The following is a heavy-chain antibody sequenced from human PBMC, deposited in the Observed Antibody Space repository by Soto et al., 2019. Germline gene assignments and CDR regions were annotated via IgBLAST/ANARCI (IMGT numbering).Heavy chain of an antibody. CDR2: INHSGST. CDR1: GGSFSGYY. D-gene: IGHD3-10*01. V-gene: IGHV4-34*01. J-gene: IGHJ6*02. Sequence: QVQLQQWGAGLLKPSETLSLTCAVYGGSFSGYYWSWIRQPPGKGLEWIGEINHSGSTNYNPSLKSRVTISVDTSKNQFSLKLSSVTAADTAVYYCARGRLLWFGELSIPYYYYGMDVWGQGTTVTVSS. CDR3: ARGRLLWFGELSIPYYYYGMDV.